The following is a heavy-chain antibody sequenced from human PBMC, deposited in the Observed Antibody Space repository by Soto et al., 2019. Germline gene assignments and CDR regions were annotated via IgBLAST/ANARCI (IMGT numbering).Heavy chain of an antibody. V-gene: IGHV3-53*01. CDR1: GFHVSRNY. Sequence: GGSLRLSCAASGFHVSRNYMSWVRQAPGKGLEWVSVIYSGGSTYYADSVKGRFTISRDNSKNTLYLQMNSLRAEDTAVYYWARSSIVATIQASVDWRQGNRVTVSS. J-gene: IGHJ4*02. D-gene: IGHD5-12*01. CDR2: IYSGGST. CDR3: ARSSIVATIQASVD.